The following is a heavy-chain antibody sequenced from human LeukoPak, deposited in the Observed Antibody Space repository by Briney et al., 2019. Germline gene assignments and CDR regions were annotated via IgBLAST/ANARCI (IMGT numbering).Heavy chain of an antibody. CDR1: GGSFSGYY. J-gene: IGHJ3*02. CDR2: INHSGST. V-gene: IGHV4-34*01. CDR3: ARIPPRSYCSGGSCYRNAFDI. Sequence: SETLSLTCAVYGGSFSGYYWSWIRQPPGKGLEWIGEINHSGSTNHNPSLKSRVTISVDTSKNQFSLKLSSVTAADTAVYYCARIPPRSYCSGGSCYRNAFDIWGQGTMVTVSS. D-gene: IGHD2-15*01.